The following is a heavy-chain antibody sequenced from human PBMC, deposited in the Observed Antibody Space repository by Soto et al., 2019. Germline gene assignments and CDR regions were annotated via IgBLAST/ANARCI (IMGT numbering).Heavy chain of an antibody. V-gene: IGHV3-23*01. CDR1: GFTFSTYA. CDR2: ITGSGGST. CDR3: AKDRYGDYGGIDY. Sequence: EVQLLESGGGLVQPGGSLRLSCAASGFTFSTYAMIWVRQAPGKGLEWVSVITGSGGSTYYADSVKGRFTISRDTTKNTLLLQINGLRAEDTAVYYCAKDRYGDYGGIDYWGQGTMVTVSS. J-gene: IGHJ4*02. D-gene: IGHD4-17*01.